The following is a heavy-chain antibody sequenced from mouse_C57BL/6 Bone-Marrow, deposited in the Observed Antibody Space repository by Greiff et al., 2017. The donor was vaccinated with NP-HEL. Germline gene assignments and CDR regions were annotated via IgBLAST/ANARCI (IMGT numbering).Heavy chain of an antibody. CDR1: GYTFTSYW. D-gene: IGHD2-5*01. CDR3: ARGDYSKGFAY. CDR2: IYPGDGDT. Sequence: QVQLQQPGAELVKPGASVKMSCKASGYTFTSYWITWVKQRPGKGLEWIGQIYPGDGDTNYNGKFKGKATLTADKSSSTAYMQLSSLTSEDSAVYFCARGDYSKGFAYWGQGTLVTVSA. V-gene: IGHV1-80*01. J-gene: IGHJ3*01.